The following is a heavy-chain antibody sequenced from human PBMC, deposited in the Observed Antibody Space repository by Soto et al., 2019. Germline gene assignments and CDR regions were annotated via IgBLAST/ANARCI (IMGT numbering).Heavy chain of an antibody. V-gene: IGHV4-31*01. Sequence: SENLSLTCIVSGGSISSGTYFWNRLRQHPGKGLEWIGFIYHSGSTFYSPSLQSTVSISVDTSKNQFSMTLDSLTPGDYAVYYCAREGYAHFGDDGPFDLFYFDNWGPGTLVTVSS. CDR2: IYHSGST. CDR3: AREGYAHFGDDGPFDLFYFDN. J-gene: IGHJ4*02. CDR1: GGSISSGTYF. D-gene: IGHD2-21*01.